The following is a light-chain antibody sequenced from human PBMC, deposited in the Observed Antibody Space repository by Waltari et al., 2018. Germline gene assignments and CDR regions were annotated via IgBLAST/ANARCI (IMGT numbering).Light chain of an antibody. Sequence: ETVMIQSPATLSVSPGERATLSCRASQSVSNNVAWFQQTLGQAPRLLIYAASSRSTNIPGRFGGSGSGTDFTLTINSLQAEDFAVYYCQQYNEWPYTFGQGTVLEI. CDR1: QSVSNN. J-gene: IGKJ2*01. V-gene: IGKV3-15*01. CDR3: QQYNEWPYT. CDR2: AAS.